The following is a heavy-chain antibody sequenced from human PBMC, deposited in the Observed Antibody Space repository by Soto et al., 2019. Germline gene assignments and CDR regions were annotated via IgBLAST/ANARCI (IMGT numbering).Heavy chain of an antibody. CDR1: GGAFSSFD. CDR3: ARSTGSGFRPGTHRFNWFDP. Sequence: QVQLVQSGAEVKKPGSSVKVSCKASGGAFSSFDISWVRQAPGLGLEWMGGSIPVLGTTSYAQKFQGRITITADESTSSVYMELSRLRSEDTAVYYCARSTGSGFRPGTHRFNWFDPWGQGTLVTVSS. J-gene: IGHJ5*02. V-gene: IGHV1-69*01. CDR2: SIPVLGTT. D-gene: IGHD5-12*01.